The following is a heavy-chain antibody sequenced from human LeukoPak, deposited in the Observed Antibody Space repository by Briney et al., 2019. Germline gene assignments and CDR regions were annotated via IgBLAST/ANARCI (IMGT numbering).Heavy chain of an antibody. Sequence: GRSLRLSCVASGFTFSNHAMTWVRQAPGKGLEWVSAISISGDRTYYADSVKGRFTISRDNSKNTLYLQMNTLRAEDTAVYYCANEIRPNDYWGQGTLVTVSS. V-gene: IGHV3-23*01. CDR1: GFTFSNHA. CDR3: ANEIRPNDY. J-gene: IGHJ4*02. CDR2: ISISGDRT. D-gene: IGHD4-17*01.